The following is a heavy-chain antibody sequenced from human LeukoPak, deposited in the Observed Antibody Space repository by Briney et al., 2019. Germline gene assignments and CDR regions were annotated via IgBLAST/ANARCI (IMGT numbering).Heavy chain of an antibody. CDR1: GGSISTYY. CDR2: IYYSGST. Sequence: WETLSLTCTVSGGSISTYYWSWIRQPPGKGLEWIGYIYYSGSTNYNSSLKSRVTISIDTSKNQFSLRLSSVTAADTAVYYCARDNLADYFDYWGQGTLVTVSS. V-gene: IGHV4-59*01. CDR3: ARDNLADYFDY. D-gene: IGHD1-20*01. J-gene: IGHJ4*02.